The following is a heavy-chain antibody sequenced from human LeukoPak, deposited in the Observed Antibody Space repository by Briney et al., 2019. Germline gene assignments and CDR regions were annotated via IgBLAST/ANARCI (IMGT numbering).Heavy chain of an antibody. J-gene: IGHJ4*02. Sequence: GGSLRLSCATSGFTFSSYEMHWVRQAPGKGLVWVSHIDSDGSSTSYADSVKGRFTISRDNAKSSLYLQMNSLRAEDTAIYYCERDFIWGQGTPVTVSS. D-gene: IGHD3-10*01. V-gene: IGHV3-74*01. CDR1: GFTFSSYE. CDR2: IDSDGSST. CDR3: ERDFI.